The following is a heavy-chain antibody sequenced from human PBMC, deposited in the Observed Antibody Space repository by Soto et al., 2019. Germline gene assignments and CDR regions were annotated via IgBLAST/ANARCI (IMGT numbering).Heavy chain of an antibody. CDR2: INPSGGST. CDR3: ARTRAVAGYYYYGMDV. J-gene: IGHJ6*02. V-gene: IGHV1-46*01. Sequence: DSVKVSCKASGYTFTSYYMHWVRQAPGQGLEWMGIINPSGGSTSYAQKFQVRVTMTRDTCTSTVYMELSSLRSEDTAVHYCARTRAVAGYYYYGMDVWGQGTTVTVSS. D-gene: IGHD6-19*01. CDR1: GYTFTSYY.